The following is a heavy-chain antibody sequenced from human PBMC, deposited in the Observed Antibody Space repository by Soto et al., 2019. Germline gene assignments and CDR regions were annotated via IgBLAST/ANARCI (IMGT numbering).Heavy chain of an antibody. V-gene: IGHV1-69*01. CDR1: GGTFNNYA. Sequence: QVQLVQSGAEVKRPGSSVKVSCKASGGTFNNYALSWVRQAPGQGLEWMGGIIPIFNSANYAQKFQGRVNNTAEDSTGQGYLELRNLRPDDPALYYWATGTLGPTMVGGGAPEYIYNMNVWGHGTAVTVSS. D-gene: IGHD3-10*01. CDR2: IIPIFNSA. CDR3: ATGTLGPTMVGGGAPEYIYNMNV. J-gene: IGHJ6*02.